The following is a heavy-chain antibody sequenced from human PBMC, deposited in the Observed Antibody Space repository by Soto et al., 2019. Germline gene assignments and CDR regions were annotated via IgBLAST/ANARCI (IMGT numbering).Heavy chain of an antibody. J-gene: IGHJ5*02. Sequence: ASVKVSCKTSGYTFITYEITWVRQAPGQGLEWMGWMNPRSGNTGYAQKFQGRVAMTRNTSVNKAYLELSNLTSEDTAVYYCARGDSFTSSWYWFDPWG. CDR3: ARGDSFTSSWYWFDP. V-gene: IGHV1-8*01. CDR2: MNPRSGNT. CDR1: GYTFITYE. D-gene: IGHD6-13*01.